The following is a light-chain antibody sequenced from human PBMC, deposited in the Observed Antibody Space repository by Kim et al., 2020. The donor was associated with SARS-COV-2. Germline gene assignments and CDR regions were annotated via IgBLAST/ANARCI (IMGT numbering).Light chain of an antibody. Sequence: DIQLTQSPSFLSASVGDRVTITCRASQGISSYLAWYQQIPGKAPRLLIFAASTLQSGVPSRFSGSGSGTEFTLTISSLQPEDFATYYCQQLSSYPRLTFGGGTKLEI. CDR3: QQLSSYPRLT. CDR2: AAS. V-gene: IGKV1-9*01. CDR1: QGISSY. J-gene: IGKJ4*01.